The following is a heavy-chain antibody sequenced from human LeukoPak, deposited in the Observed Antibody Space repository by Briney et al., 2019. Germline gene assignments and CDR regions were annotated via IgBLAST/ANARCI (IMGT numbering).Heavy chain of an antibody. Sequence: LEASVKVSCKASGYTFTGYYMHWVRQAPGQGLEWMGWINPNSGGTNYAQKFQGRVTMTGDTSISTAYMDLSSLRSDDTAVYYCARAGWYELPRYAFDIWGQGTMVTVSS. CDR1: GYTFTGYY. CDR3: ARAGWYELPRYAFDI. CDR2: INPNSGGT. J-gene: IGHJ3*02. V-gene: IGHV1-2*03. D-gene: IGHD6-19*01.